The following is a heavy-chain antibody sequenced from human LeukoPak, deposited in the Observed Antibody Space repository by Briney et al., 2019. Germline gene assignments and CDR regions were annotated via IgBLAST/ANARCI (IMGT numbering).Heavy chain of an antibody. D-gene: IGHD2-21*01. CDR2: ITPNSGVT. V-gene: IGHV1-2*02. Sequence: ASVKVSCKASGYTFTCYYMHWVRQAPGQGLEWMGWITPNSGVTNYAQKFQGRVTMTRDTSISTAYMEMSRLRSDDTAVYYCARDWAGWGGGQAFDIWGQGTMVTVSS. J-gene: IGHJ3*02. CDR1: GYTFTCYY. CDR3: ARDWAGWGGGQAFDI.